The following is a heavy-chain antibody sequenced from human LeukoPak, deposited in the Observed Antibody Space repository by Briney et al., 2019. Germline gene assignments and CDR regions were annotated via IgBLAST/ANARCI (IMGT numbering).Heavy chain of an antibody. CDR2: IYHSGST. CDR3: ARDWEYYDSSGANASYI. J-gene: IGHJ3*02. V-gene: IGHV4-30-2*01. CDR1: GGSISSGGYY. D-gene: IGHD3-22*01. Sequence: SETLSLTCTVSGGSISSGGYYWSWIRQPPGKGLEWIGYIYHSGSTYYNPSLKSRVTISVDRSKNQFSLKLSSVTAADTAVYYCARDWEYYDSSGANASYIWGQGTMVTVSS.